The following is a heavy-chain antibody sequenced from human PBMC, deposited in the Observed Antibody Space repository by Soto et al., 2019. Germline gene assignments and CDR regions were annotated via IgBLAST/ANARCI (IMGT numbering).Heavy chain of an antibody. V-gene: IGHV3-30*18. CDR1: GFTFSSYG. Sequence: PGGSLRLSCAASGFTFSSYGMHWVRQAPGKGLEWVAVISYDGSNKYYADSVKGRFTISRDNSKNTLYLQMNSLRAEDTAVYYSAQRRRGYGDYYYYYYYGMDVWGQGTTVTVSS. D-gene: IGHD4-17*01. CDR3: AQRRRGYGDYYYYYYYGMDV. CDR2: ISYDGSNK. J-gene: IGHJ6*02.